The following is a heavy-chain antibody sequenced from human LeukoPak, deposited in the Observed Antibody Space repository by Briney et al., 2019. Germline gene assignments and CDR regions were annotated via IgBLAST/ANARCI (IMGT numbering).Heavy chain of an antibody. J-gene: IGHJ5*02. CDR2: INHSGST. V-gene: IGHV4-34*01. CDR1: GGSFSGYY. CDR3: ARDVPHNWFDT. Sequence: SETLSLTCAVYGGSFSGYYWSWIRQPPGKGLEWIGEINHSGSTNYNPSLKSRVTIPVDTSKNQFSLKLSSVTAADTAVYYCARDVPHNWFDTWGQGTLVTVSS.